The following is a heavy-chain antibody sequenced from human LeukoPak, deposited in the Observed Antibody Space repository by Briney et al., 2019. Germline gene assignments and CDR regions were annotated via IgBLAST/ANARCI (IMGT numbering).Heavy chain of an antibody. CDR3: AREEWELHSDAFDI. D-gene: IGHD1-26*01. V-gene: IGHV3-48*04. J-gene: IGHJ3*02. CDR2: ISSSSSTI. Sequence: PGGSLRLSCAASGFTVSSYSMNWVRQAPGKGLEWVSYISSSSSTIYYADSVKGRFTISRDNAKNSLFLQMNSLRAEDTAVYYCAREEWELHSDAFDIWGQGTMVTVSS. CDR1: GFTVSSYS.